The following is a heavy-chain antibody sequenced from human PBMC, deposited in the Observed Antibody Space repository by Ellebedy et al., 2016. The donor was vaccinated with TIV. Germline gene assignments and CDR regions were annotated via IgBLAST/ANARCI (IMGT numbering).Heavy chain of an antibody. CDR2: INPDGAHT. CDR3: AKDTSLGDFGRAYYGYYDY. J-gene: IGHJ4*02. CDR1: GYTFFSYG. V-gene: IGHV1-46*01. Sequence: ASVKVSCKASGYTFFSYGISWLRQAPGQGLEWVGIINPDGAHTDYAQKFQGRVTVTRDTSASTVFMELNNLRSEDTAVYYCAKDTSLGDFGRAYYGYYDYWGQGSPVIVSS. D-gene: IGHD3-3*01.